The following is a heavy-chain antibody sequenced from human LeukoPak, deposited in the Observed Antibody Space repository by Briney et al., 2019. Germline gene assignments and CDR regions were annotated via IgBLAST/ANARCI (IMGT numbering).Heavy chain of an antibody. CDR3: ARDYYDSSGYYYGIHDY. CDR2: INHSGST. V-gene: IGHV4-34*01. CDR1: GGSFSGYY. Sequence: SETLSLTXAVYGGSFSGYYWSWIRQPPGKGLEWIGEINHSGSTNYNPSLKSRVTISVDTSKNQFSLKLSPVTAADTAVYYCARDYYDSSGYYYGIHDYWGQGTLVTVSS. D-gene: IGHD3-22*01. J-gene: IGHJ4*02.